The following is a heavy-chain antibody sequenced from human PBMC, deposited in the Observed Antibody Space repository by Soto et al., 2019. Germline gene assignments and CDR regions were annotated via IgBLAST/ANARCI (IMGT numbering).Heavy chain of an antibody. V-gene: IGHV1-18*01. CDR3: ARGSPLSSVSPGPFDR. CDR1: GYTFTSYG. J-gene: IGHJ4*02. Sequence: ASVKVSCKASGYTFTSYGISWVRQAPGQGLEWMGWISAYNGNTNYAQKLQGRVTMTTDTSTSTAYMERRSLRSDDTAAYYRARGSPLSSVSPGPFDRWGQGNLVT. D-gene: IGHD3-22*01. CDR2: ISAYNGNT.